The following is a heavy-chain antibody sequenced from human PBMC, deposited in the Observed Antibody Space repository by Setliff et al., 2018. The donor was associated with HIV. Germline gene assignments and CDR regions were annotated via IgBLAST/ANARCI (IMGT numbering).Heavy chain of an antibody. D-gene: IGHD6-13*01. Sequence: PSETLSLTCTVSGGSIKISSYYWGWIRQPPGKGLEWIGSIYYSGNTYYNPSPKSRVTISVDTSRNQFSRRLSSVTAEDTSIYYCARVPTSSWYVTTQRTKEYFHRWGQGTLVTVSS. CDR1: GGSIKISSYY. V-gene: IGHV4-39*07. CDR2: IYYSGNT. J-gene: IGHJ1*01. CDR3: ARVPTSSWYVTTQRTKEYFHR.